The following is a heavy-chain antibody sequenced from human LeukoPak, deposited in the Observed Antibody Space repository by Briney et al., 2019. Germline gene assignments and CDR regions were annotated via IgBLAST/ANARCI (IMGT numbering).Heavy chain of an antibody. CDR2: IHYSGST. CDR1: GDSISSGDYY. D-gene: IGHD3-10*01. CDR3: ARESLYYGSSSEDSFDY. V-gene: IGHV4-30-4*01. Sequence: SETLSLTCTVFGDSISSGDYYWSWIRQPPGKGLEWIGYIHYSGSTNYNPSLKSRLTISVDTSKNQFSLKLMSVTAADTAMYFCARESLYYGSSSEDSFDYWGQGTLVTVSS. J-gene: IGHJ4*02.